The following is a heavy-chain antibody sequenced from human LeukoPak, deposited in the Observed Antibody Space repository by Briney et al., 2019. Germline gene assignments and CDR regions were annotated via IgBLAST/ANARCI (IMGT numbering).Heavy chain of an antibody. CDR3: TTDRSSYHDYGDGYYGMDV. Sequence: GGSLRLSCAASGSTFSNAWMSWVRQAPGKGLEWVGRIKSKTDGGTTDYAAPVKGRFTISRDDSKNTLYLQMNSLKTEDTAVYYCTTDRSSYHDYGDGYYGMDVWGQGTTVTVSS. J-gene: IGHJ6*02. CDR2: IKSKTDGGTT. V-gene: IGHV3-15*01. D-gene: IGHD4-17*01. CDR1: GSTFSNAW.